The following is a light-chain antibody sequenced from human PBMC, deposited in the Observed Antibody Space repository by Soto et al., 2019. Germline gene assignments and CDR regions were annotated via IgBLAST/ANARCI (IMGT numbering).Light chain of an antibody. CDR2: DAY. V-gene: IGKV3-11*01. Sequence: EVLLTQSPVTLSLSPGESSTLYCRASQSFRGLLAWYQQKPGQAPRLLIYDAYNRATGIPPRFSGSGSGTDFTLTISSLEPEDFAVYYCQQRRSWQVTFGQGTRLEIK. J-gene: IGKJ5*01. CDR3: QQRRSWQVT. CDR1: QSFRGL.